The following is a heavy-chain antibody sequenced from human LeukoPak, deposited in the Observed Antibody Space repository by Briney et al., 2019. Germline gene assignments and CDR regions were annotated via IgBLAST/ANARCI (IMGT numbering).Heavy chain of an antibody. CDR3: AKATGYYYGSGTQGTEYFQH. D-gene: IGHD3-10*01. CDR1: GFTFSSYA. J-gene: IGHJ1*01. Sequence: GGSLRLSCVASGFTFSSYAMSWVRQAPGKGLEWVSAISGSGGSTYYADSVKGRFTISRDNSKNTLYLQMNSLRGEDTAVYYCAKATGYYYGSGTQGTEYFQHWGQGTLVTVSS. CDR2: ISGSGGST. V-gene: IGHV3-23*01.